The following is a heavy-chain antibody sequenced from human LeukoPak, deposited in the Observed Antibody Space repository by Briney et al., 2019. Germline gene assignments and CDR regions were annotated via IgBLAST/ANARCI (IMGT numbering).Heavy chain of an antibody. CDR2: ISSSGSTI. Sequence: HPGGSLRLSWAASGFTFSSYEMNWVRQAPGKGLEWVSYISSSGSTIYYADSVKGRFTISRDNAKNTLYVQLNSLRPDDTAVYYCAKDSSDYYFDYWGQGTLVTVSS. CDR3: AKDSSDYYFDY. CDR1: GFTFSSYE. J-gene: IGHJ4*02. D-gene: IGHD3-22*01. V-gene: IGHV3-48*03.